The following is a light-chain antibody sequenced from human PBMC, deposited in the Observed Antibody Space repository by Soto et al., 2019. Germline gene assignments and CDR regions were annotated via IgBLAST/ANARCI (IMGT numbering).Light chain of an antibody. J-gene: IGKJ2*01. V-gene: IGKV2-24*01. CDR2: KIS. CDR1: QSLVHSDGNTY. CDR3: MQATQIPHT. Sequence: DIVMTQTALSSPVTLGQPASISCRSSQSLVHSDGNTYLSWLQQRPGQPPRLLISKISNRFSGVPARFSGSGTGTDFTLTISRVEAEDVGFYYCMQATQIPHTFGQGTKLELK.